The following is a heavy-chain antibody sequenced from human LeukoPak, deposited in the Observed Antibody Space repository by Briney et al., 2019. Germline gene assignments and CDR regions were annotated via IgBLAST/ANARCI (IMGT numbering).Heavy chain of an antibody. CDR2: IFPGDSDT. D-gene: IGHD1-26*01. J-gene: IGHJ5*02. V-gene: IGHV5-51*01. CDR1: GYSFTNYW. CDR3: TRLLYSGSSWFDP. Sequence: GESLKISCKGSGYSFTNYWIGWVRQMPGKGLEWMGNIFPGDSDTRCSPSFQGQVTISADKSISTAYLQWSSLKASDTAMYYCTRLLYSGSSWFDPWGQGTLVTVSS.